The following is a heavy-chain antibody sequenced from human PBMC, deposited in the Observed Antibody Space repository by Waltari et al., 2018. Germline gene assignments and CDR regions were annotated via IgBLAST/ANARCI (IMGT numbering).Heavy chain of an antibody. V-gene: IGHV3-43D*04. D-gene: IGHD2-15*01. J-gene: IGHJ4*02. Sequence: EVQLVESGGVVVQPGGSLRLSCAASGFTFDDYAMHWVSQDPGKGLEWVSLISWDGGSTYYADSVKGRFTISRDNSKNSLYLQMNSLRAEDTALYYCAKAPDSYCSGGSCYLDYWGQGTLVTVSS. CDR1: GFTFDDYA. CDR2: ISWDGGST. CDR3: AKAPDSYCSGGSCYLDY.